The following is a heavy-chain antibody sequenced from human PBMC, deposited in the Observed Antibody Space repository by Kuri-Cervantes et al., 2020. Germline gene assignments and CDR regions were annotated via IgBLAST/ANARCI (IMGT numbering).Heavy chain of an antibody. J-gene: IGHJ6*02. CDR3: ARYCSTSCYILSYYYYGMDV. D-gene: IGHD2-2*02. V-gene: IGHV4-38-2*02. CDR1: GYSIRSDYY. CDR2: NYQSGGT. Sequence: AETLSLTCTVSGYSIRSDYYWGWIRPPPGKALEWIGRNYQSGGTNYNQTLKSRVTIPVDKSKNQFSLKLSAVNAADTAVYYCARYCSTSCYILSYYYYGMDVWGQGTTVTVSS.